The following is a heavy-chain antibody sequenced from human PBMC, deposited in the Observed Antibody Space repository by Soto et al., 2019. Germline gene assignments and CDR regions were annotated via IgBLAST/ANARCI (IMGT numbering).Heavy chain of an antibody. Sequence: GGSLRLSCAASGFTFSSYAMSWVRQAPGKGLEWVSAISGSGGSTYYADSVKGRFTISRDNSKNTLYLQMNSLRAEDTAVYYCAKDRRIAVVGGRWGSNYYFDYWGQGTLVTVSS. D-gene: IGHD6-19*01. CDR1: GFTFSSYA. V-gene: IGHV3-23*01. CDR2: ISGSGGST. CDR3: AKDRRIAVVGGRWGSNYYFDY. J-gene: IGHJ4*02.